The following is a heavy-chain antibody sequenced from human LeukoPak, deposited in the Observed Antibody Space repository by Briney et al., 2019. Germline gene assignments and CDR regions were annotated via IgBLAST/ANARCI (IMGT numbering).Heavy chain of an antibody. CDR3: ARPYYYDSSGYRYAFDI. Sequence: SETLSLTCTVSGGSISSSSYYWGWIRQPPGKGLEWIGSIYYSGSTYYNPSLKSRVTISVDTSKNQFSLKLSSVTAADTAVYYCARPYYYDSSGYRYAFDIWGQGTMVTVSS. D-gene: IGHD3-22*01. J-gene: IGHJ3*02. CDR1: GGSISSSSYY. CDR2: IYYSGST. V-gene: IGHV4-39*01.